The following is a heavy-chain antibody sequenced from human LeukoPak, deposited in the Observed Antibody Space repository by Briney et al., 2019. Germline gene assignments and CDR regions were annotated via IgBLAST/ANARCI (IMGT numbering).Heavy chain of an antibody. V-gene: IGHV3-7*01. J-gene: IGHJ4*02. Sequence: GGSLRLSCAASGFTFSSYWMHWVRQAPGKGLEWVANIKQDGSEKYYVDSVKGRFTISRDNAKNSLYLQMNSLRAEDTAVYYCARDRCYYDSSGYCDWGQGTLVTVSS. CDR3: ARDRCYYDSSGYCD. CDR1: GFTFSSYW. D-gene: IGHD3-22*01. CDR2: IKQDGSEK.